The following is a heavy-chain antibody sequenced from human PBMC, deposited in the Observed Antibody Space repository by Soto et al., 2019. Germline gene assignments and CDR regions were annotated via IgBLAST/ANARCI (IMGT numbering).Heavy chain of an antibody. Sequence: SETLSLTCTVSGCSISSNNYYWSWIRQPPGKGLEWIGYIYYSGSTYYNPSLKSRVTISVDTSKNQFSLKLSSVTAADTAVYYCARLGGYPQSLDLWGQGTLVSVSS. CDR1: GCSISSNNYY. CDR3: ARLGGYPQSLDL. V-gene: IGHV4-30-4*01. J-gene: IGHJ5*02. D-gene: IGHD3-22*01. CDR2: IYYSGST.